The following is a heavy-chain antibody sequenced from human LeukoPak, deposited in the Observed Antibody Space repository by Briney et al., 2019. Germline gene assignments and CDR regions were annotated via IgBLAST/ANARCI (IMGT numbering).Heavy chain of an antibody. D-gene: IGHD6-19*01. V-gene: IGHV3-21*01. J-gene: IGHJ4*02. CDR3: ARLSAWRLDY. CDR1: GFTFSSYS. CDR2: ISGSSYYI. Sequence: GGSLRLSCAASGFTFSSYSMNWVRQAPGKGLEWVSSISGSSYYIYYADSVKGRFTISRDNSKNTLWLQMNSLRVEDTAVYYCARLSAWRLDYWGQGTLVTVSS.